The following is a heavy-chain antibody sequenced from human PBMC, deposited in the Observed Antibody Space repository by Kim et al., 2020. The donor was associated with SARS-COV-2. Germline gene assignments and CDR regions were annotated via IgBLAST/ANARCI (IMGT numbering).Heavy chain of an antibody. J-gene: IGHJ6*02. V-gene: IGHV4-34*01. D-gene: IGHD3-3*01. Sequence: PTLKSRVTISGDTSKNQFSLKLSSVTAADTAVYYCARSTIFGVVSYGMDVWGQGTTVTVSS. CDR3: ARSTIFGVVSYGMDV.